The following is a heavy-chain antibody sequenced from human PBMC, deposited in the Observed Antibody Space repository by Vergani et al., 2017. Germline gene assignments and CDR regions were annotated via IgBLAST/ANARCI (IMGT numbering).Heavy chain of an antibody. CDR3: ARDGPDLCSSTSCYGFDY. D-gene: IGHD2-2*01. CDR1: GYTFTSYY. Sequence: QVKLVQSGAEVKKPGASVKVSCKASGYTFTSYYMHWVRQAPGQGLEWMGIINPSGGSTSYAQKFQGRVTMTRDTSTSTVYMELSSLRSEDTAVYYCARDGPDLCSSTSCYGFDYWGQGTLVTVSS. J-gene: IGHJ4*02. CDR2: INPSGGST. V-gene: IGHV1-46*01.